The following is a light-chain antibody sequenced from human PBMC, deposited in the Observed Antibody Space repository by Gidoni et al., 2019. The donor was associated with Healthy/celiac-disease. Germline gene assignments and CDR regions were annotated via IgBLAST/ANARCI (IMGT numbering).Light chain of an antibody. V-gene: IGLV2-23*01. Sequence: SALTQPSSVSGSPGQSITISCTGTSSDVGSYNLVSWYQQPPGKAPKLMIYEGSKRPSGVSNRFSGSKSGNTASLTISGLQAEEEADYYCCSYAGSSSWVFGTGTKVTVL. CDR1: SSDVGSYNL. CDR3: CSYAGSSSWV. CDR2: EGS. J-gene: IGLJ1*01.